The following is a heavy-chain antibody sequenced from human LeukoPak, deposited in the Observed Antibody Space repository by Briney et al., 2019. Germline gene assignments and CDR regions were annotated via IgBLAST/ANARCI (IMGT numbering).Heavy chain of an antibody. CDR3: ARRRGSGTSGVY. J-gene: IGHJ4*02. V-gene: IGHV4-39*07. CDR1: GGSISSSSYY. Sequence: SETLSLTCTVSGGSISSSSYYWGWIRQPPGKGLEWIGSIYYSGSTYYNPSLKSRVTISVDTSKNQFSLKLSSVTAADTAVYYCARRRGSGTSGVYWGQGTLVTVSS. D-gene: IGHD3-10*01. CDR2: IYYSGST.